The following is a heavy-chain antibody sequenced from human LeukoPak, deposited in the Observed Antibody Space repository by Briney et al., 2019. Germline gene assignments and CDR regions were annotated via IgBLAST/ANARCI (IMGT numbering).Heavy chain of an antibody. D-gene: IGHD3-9*01. CDR3: ARDVLRYYYYYGMDV. Sequence: ASVKVSCKASGYTFTSYDIHWVRQPTGQGLAWMGWMNPNSGNTGYTQKFQGRVTMTRNTPKRTAYMELSSLRSEDTAVYYCARDVLRYYYYYGMDVWGQGTTVTVSS. CDR1: GYTFTSYD. V-gene: IGHV1-8*01. J-gene: IGHJ6*02. CDR2: MNPNSGNT.